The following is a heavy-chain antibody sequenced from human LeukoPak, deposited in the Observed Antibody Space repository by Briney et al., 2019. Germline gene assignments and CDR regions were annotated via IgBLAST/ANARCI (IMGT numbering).Heavy chain of an antibody. Sequence: SGTLSLTCAVSGGSISSSNWWSWVRQPPGKGLEWIGEIYHSGSTNYNPSLKSRVTISVDKSKNQFSLKLSSVTAADTAVYYCASSRGYSYGYFDYWDQGTLVTVSS. J-gene: IGHJ4*02. V-gene: IGHV4-4*02. CDR1: GGSISSSNW. D-gene: IGHD5-18*01. CDR3: ASSRGYSYGYFDY. CDR2: IYHSGST.